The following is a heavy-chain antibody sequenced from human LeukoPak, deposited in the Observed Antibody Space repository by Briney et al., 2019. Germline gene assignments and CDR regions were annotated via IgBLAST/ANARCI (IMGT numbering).Heavy chain of an antibody. V-gene: IGHV3-11*01. D-gene: IGHD3-10*01. CDR2: ISSSGSTI. CDR3: TTYGSGRKFDY. J-gene: IGHJ4*02. CDR1: GFTFSDYY. Sequence: GGSLRLSCAASGFTFSDYYTSWIRQAPGKGLEWVSYISSSGSTIYYADSVKGRFTISRDNAKNSLYLQMNSLRAEDTAVYYSTTYGSGRKFDYWGQAILVTVSS.